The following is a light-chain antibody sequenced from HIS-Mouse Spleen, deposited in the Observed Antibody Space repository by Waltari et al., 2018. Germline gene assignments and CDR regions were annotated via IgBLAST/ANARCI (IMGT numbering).Light chain of an antibody. J-gene: IGKJ1*01. CDR3: QQYCSSPWT. CDR2: GAS. CDR1: HSVSSTE. Sequence: SSRATHSVSSTELAWYQQKPGQASRHRIYGASSRATGIPDRFSGRGSGRDFTLTISRLEPEDFAVYYCQQYCSSPWTFGQGTKVEIK. V-gene: IGKV3-20*01.